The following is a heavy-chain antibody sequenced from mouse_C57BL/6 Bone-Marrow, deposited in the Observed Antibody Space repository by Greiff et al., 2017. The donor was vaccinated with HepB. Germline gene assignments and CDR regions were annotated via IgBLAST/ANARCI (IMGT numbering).Heavy chain of an antibody. CDR3: ARGYGSSSLRRYFDV. V-gene: IGHV1-50*01. J-gene: IGHJ1*03. Sequence: QVQLQQPGAELVKPGASVKLSCKASGYTFTSYWMHWVKQRPGQGLEWIGEIDPSDGYTNYNQKFKGKATLTADASSSTAYMQLSSLTSEDSAVYYCARGYGSSSLRRYFDVWGKGTTVTVSS. CDR2: IDPSDGYT. CDR1: GYTFTSYW. D-gene: IGHD1-1*01.